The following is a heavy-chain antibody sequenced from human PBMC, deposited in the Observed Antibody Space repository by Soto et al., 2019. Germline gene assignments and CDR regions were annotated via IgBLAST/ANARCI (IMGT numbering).Heavy chain of an antibody. CDR2: ISSSSSYT. J-gene: IGHJ4*02. CDR1: GFTFSDYY. CDR3: TGPYCSSSSCYYFPPY. V-gene: IGHV3-11*03. Sequence: GGSLRLSCAASGFTFSDYYMSWIRQAPGKGLEWVSYISSSSSYTNYADSVKGRFTISRDNSKNTLYLQMNSLRAEDTAVYYCTGPYCSSSSCYYFPPYWGQGTLVTVSS. D-gene: IGHD2-2*01.